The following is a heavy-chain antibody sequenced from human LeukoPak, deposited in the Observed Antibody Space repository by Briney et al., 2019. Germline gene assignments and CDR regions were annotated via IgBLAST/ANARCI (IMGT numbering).Heavy chain of an antibody. CDR3: ARGQGVNYFDY. V-gene: IGHV4-34*01. D-gene: IGHD2-21*01. CDR1: GGSFSGYY. Sequence: PSETLSLTRAVYGGSFSGYYWSWIRQPPGKGLEWIGEINHSGSTNYNPSLKSRVTISVDTSKNQFSLKLSSVTAADTAVYYCARGQGVNYFDYWGQGTLVTVSS. J-gene: IGHJ4*02. CDR2: INHSGST.